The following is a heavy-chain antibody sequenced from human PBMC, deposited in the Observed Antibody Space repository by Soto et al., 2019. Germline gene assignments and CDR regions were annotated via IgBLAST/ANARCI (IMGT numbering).Heavy chain of an antibody. D-gene: IGHD2-2*01. CDR3: ARVLTYPIPAASDY. J-gene: IGHJ4*02. Sequence: PGGSLRLSCAASGFTVSSNYMSWVRQAPGKGLEWVSSISSSSSYIYYADSVKGRFTISRDNAKNSLYLQMNSLRAEDTAVYYCARVLTYPIPAASDYWGQGTLVTVSS. CDR2: ISSSSSYI. CDR1: GFTVSSNY. V-gene: IGHV3-21*01.